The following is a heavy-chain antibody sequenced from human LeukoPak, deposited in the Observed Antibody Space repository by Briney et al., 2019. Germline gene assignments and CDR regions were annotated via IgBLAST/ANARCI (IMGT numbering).Heavy chain of an antibody. J-gene: IGHJ5*02. CDR3: ARYLLPGIAAGSWFDP. CDR2: INPNSGGT. CDR1: GYTFTGYH. V-gene: IGHV1-2*02. D-gene: IGHD6-13*01. Sequence: ASVKVSCKASGYTFTGYHMHWVRQAPGQGLEWMGWINPNSGGTNYAQKFQGRVTMTRDTSISTAYMELSRLRSDDTAVYYCARYLLPGIAAGSWFDPWGQGTLVTVSS.